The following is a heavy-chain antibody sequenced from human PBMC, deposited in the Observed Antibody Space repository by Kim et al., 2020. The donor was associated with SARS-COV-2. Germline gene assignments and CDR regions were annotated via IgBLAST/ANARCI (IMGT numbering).Heavy chain of an antibody. Sequence: GGSLRLSCAASGFTFSTYNMNWVRQAPGKGLEWVSYISSSSSTIYYADSVKGRFTISRDNAKNSLFLLMNSLRAEDTAVYYCAREGFGESGDDLGQGAL. CDR2: ISSSSSTI. D-gene: IGHD3-10*01. CDR3: AREGFGESGDD. J-gene: IGHJ4*02. CDR1: GFTFSTYN. V-gene: IGHV3-48*04.